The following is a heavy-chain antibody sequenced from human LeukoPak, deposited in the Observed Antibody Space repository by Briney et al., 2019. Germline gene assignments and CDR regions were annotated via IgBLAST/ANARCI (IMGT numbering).Heavy chain of an antibody. Sequence: SETLSLTCAVYGGSFSGYYWSWIRQPPGKGLEWIGEINHSGSTNYNPSLVSRVTISVDKFKNQFSRKLSSVTAADTAVYYCARSSVATDDAFDLWGQGTMVPVSS. D-gene: IGHD5-12*01. V-gene: IGHV4-34*01. CDR2: INHSGST. J-gene: IGHJ3*01. CDR3: ARSSVATDDAFDL. CDR1: GGSFSGYY.